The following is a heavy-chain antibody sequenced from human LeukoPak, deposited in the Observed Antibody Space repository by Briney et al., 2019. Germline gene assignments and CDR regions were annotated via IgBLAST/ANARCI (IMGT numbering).Heavy chain of an antibody. Sequence: SVKVSCKASGGTFSSYAISWVRQAPGQGLEWMGGIIPIFGTANYAQKFQGRVTITADKSTSTAYMELSSLRSEDTAVYYCARDYYGSGSYSRRVDALDIWGQGTMVTVSS. D-gene: IGHD3-10*01. V-gene: IGHV1-69*06. CDR3: ARDYYGSGSYSRRVDALDI. CDR1: GGTFSSYA. J-gene: IGHJ3*02. CDR2: IIPIFGTA.